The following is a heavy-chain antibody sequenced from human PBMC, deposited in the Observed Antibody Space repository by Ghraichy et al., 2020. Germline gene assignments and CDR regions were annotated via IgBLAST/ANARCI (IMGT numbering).Heavy chain of an antibody. D-gene: IGHD3-10*01. CDR2: FDPEDGET. J-gene: IGHJ6*02. CDR3: ATSYGSVYGMDV. CDR1: GYTLTELS. Sequence: ASVKVSCKVSGYTLTELSMHWVRQAPGKGLEWMGGFDPEDGETIYAQKFQGRVTMTEDTSTDTAYMELSSLRSEDTAVYYCATSYGSVYGMDVWGQGTTVTVSS. V-gene: IGHV1-24*01.